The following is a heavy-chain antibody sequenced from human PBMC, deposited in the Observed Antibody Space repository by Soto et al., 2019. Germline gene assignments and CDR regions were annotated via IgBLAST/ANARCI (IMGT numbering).Heavy chain of an antibody. CDR2: INAGNGNA. D-gene: IGHD1-26*01. CDR1: GYTFTSYA. CDR3: ARVDIEVTEWELRYYFDY. V-gene: IGHV1-3*01. J-gene: IGHJ4*02. Sequence: ASVKVSCKASGYTFTSYAMHWVRQAPGQRLEWMGWINAGNGNAKYSQKFQGRVTIARDTSASTAYMELSSLRSEDTAVYYCARVDIEVTEWELRYYFDYWGQGTLVTVSS.